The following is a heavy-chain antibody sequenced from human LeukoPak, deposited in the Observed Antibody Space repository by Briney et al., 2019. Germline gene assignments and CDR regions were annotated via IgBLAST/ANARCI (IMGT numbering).Heavy chain of an antibody. CDR1: GYTFTSYY. CDR3: AREYSSSWYMGYYYYMDV. CDR2: INPSGGST. J-gene: IGHJ6*03. V-gene: IGHV1-46*01. Sequence: ASVKVSCKASGYTFTSYYMHWVRQAPGQGLEWMGIINPSGGSTSYAQEFQGRVTMTRDTSTSTVYMELSSLRSEDTAVYYCAREYSSSWYMGYYYYMDVWSKGTTVTVSS. D-gene: IGHD6-13*01.